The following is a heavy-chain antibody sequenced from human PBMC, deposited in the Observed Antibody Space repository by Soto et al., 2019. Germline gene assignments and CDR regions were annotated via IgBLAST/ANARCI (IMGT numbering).Heavy chain of an antibody. V-gene: IGHV3-30-3*01. J-gene: IGHJ4*02. CDR1: GFTFSSYA. CDR3: ARDMATYYDFWSGYYGGGLFDY. Sequence: QVQLVESGGGVVQPGRSLRLSCAASGFTFSSYAMHWVRQAPGKGLEWVAVISYDGSNKYYADSVKGRFTISRDNSKNTRYLQMNSLRAEDTAVYYCARDMATYYDFWSGYYGGGLFDYWGQGTLVTVSS. D-gene: IGHD3-3*01. CDR2: ISYDGSNK.